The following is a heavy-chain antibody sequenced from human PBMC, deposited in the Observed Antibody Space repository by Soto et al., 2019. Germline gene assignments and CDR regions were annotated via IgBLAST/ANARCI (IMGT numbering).Heavy chain of an antibody. J-gene: IGHJ5*02. Sequence: ASVKVSCKASGYTFTGYYMHWVRQAPGQGLEWMGWINPNSGGTNYAQKFQGWVTMTRDTSISTAYMELSRLRSDDTAVYYCARDASIAVAGDNWFDPWGQGTLVTSPQ. CDR3: ARDASIAVAGDNWFDP. D-gene: IGHD6-19*01. CDR2: INPNSGGT. V-gene: IGHV1-2*04. CDR1: GYTFTGYY.